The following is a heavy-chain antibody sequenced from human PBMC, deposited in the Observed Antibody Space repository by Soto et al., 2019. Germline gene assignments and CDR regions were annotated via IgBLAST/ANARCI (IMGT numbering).Heavy chain of an antibody. CDR1: GGSISSDGYY. J-gene: IGHJ1*01. Sequence: SETLSLTCTVSGGSISSDGYYWRWIRQHPGKGLEWIGYIYYSGSTYYNPSLKSRVIISVDTSKNQVSLKLSSVTAADTAVYYCARSITAAGTGYFQHWGQGTLVTVSS. V-gene: IGHV4-31*03. CDR3: ARSITAAGTGYFQH. CDR2: IYYSGST. D-gene: IGHD6-13*01.